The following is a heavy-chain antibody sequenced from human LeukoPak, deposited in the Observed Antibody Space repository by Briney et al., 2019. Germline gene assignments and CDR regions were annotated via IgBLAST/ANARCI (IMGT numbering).Heavy chain of an antibody. Sequence: SETLSLTCTVSGGSISSSSYYWGWIRQPPGKGLEWIVSIYYSGSTYYNPSLKSRVTISVDTSKNQFSLKLSSVTVADTAVYYCARLAEQLRPRNWFDPWGQGTLVTVSS. CDR3: ARLAEQLRPRNWFDP. J-gene: IGHJ5*02. V-gene: IGHV4-39*01. CDR2: IYYSGST. D-gene: IGHD6-13*01. CDR1: GGSISSSSYY.